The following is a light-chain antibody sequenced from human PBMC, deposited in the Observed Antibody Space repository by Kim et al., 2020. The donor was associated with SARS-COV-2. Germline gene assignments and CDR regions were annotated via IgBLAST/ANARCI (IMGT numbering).Light chain of an antibody. V-gene: IGLV3-19*01. CDR1: SLISHY. J-gene: IGLJ3*02. Sequence: SSELTQDPAVSVALGQTVRITRQGNSLISHYASWYQQKPGGAPVLVLYGKSDRPSGIPDRFSGSKSGDTASLTISGAQAEDEADYYCHSRGSSGDHMVFGGGTKVTVL. CDR3: HSRGSSGDHMV. CDR2: GKS.